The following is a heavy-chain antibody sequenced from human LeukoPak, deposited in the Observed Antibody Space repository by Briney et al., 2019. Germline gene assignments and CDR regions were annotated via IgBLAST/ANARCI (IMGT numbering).Heavy chain of an antibody. CDR3: AREVQLGGRDGYNSGFDY. J-gene: IGHJ4*02. Sequence: SETLSLTCTVSGGSISSYYWSWIRQPPGKGLEWIGYIYYSGSTNYNPSLKSRVTISVDTSKNQFSLKLSSVTAADTAVYYCAREVQLGGRDGYNSGFDYWGQGTLVTVSS. CDR1: GGSISSYY. D-gene: IGHD5-24*01. V-gene: IGHV4-59*01. CDR2: IYYSGST.